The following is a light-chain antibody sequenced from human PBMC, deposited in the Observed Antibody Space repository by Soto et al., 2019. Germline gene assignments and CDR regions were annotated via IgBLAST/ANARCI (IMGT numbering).Light chain of an antibody. CDR2: AAS. CDR1: QGIGND. J-gene: IGKJ1*01. V-gene: IGKV1-6*01. Sequence: IQMTQSPSSLSASIGDRVTITCRASQGIGNDLGWYQQKPGKAPKLLIYAASTLQSGVPSRFSGSGSGTDFTLTISSLQPEDFATYYCLQDYNYPPTFGQGTKVDIK. CDR3: LQDYNYPPT.